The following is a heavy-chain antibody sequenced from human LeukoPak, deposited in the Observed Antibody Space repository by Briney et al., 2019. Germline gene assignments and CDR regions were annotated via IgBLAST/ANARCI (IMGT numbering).Heavy chain of an antibody. Sequence: GGSLRLSCAASGFSFSSYWMHWVRQAPGKGLVWVSRINSDGSSTSYADSVKGRFTISRDNAKNTLYLQMNSLRAEDTAVYYCARAPHYYDSSGYFQHWFDPWGQGTLVTVSS. V-gene: IGHV3-74*01. D-gene: IGHD3-22*01. CDR2: INSDGSST. CDR1: GFSFSSYW. J-gene: IGHJ5*02. CDR3: ARAPHYYDSSGYFQHWFDP.